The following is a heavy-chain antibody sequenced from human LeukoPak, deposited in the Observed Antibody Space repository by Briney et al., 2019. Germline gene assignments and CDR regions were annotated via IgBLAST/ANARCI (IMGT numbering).Heavy chain of an antibody. CDR1: GFTVSSNC. CDR2: IYSGGST. Sequence: SGGSLRLSCAASGFTVSSNCMSWVRQAPGKGLEWVSVIYSGGSTYYADSVKGRFTISRDNSKNTLYLQMNSLRAEDTAVYYCARQGYYYGSGSYYYYYYGMDVWGQGTTVTVSS. D-gene: IGHD3-10*01. J-gene: IGHJ6*02. CDR3: ARQGYYYGSGSYYYYYYGMDV. V-gene: IGHV3-66*04.